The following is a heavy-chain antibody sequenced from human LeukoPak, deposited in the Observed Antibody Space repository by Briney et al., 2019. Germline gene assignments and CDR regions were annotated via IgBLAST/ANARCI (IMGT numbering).Heavy chain of an antibody. J-gene: IGHJ5*02. D-gene: IGHD2-2*01. Sequence: PSETLSLTCTVSGGPISSYYWSWIRQPPGKGLEWIGYIYTSGSTNYNPSLKSQVTISVDTSKNQFSLKLSSATAADTAVYFCARQLGYCCSSSCSAGWFGPWGQGTLVTVSS. CDR3: ARQLGYCCSSSCSAGWFGP. CDR1: GGPISSYY. CDR2: IYTSGST. V-gene: IGHV4-4*09.